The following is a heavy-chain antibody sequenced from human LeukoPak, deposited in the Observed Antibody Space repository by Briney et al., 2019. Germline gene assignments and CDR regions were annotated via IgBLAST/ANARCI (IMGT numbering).Heavy chain of an antibody. CDR2: TYYRSKWSS. D-gene: IGHD5-18*01. CDR1: GDSVSSNSAA. CDR3: AGGVDTDLHY. V-gene: IGHV6-1*01. J-gene: IGHJ4*02. Sequence: SQTLSLTCAISGDSVSSNSAAWNWIRQSPSRGLEWLGRTYYRSKWSSNYAVSVKSRMTIHPDTSKNQFSLQLNSVTPEDTAVYYCAGGVDTDLHYWGQGTLVTVSS.